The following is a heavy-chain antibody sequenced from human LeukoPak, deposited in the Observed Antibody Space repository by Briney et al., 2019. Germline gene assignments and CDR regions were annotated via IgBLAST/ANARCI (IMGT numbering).Heavy chain of an antibody. D-gene: IGHD5-24*01. V-gene: IGHV3-21*01. CDR3: ARPTMSPDAFDI. CDR2: ISSSSSYI. CDR1: GFTFSSYS. Sequence: GGSLRLSCAASGFTFSSYSMNWVRQAPGKGLEWVSSISSSSSYIYYADSVKGRFTISRDSAKNSLYLQMNSLRAEDTAVYYCARPTMSPDAFDIWGQGTMVTVSS. J-gene: IGHJ3*02.